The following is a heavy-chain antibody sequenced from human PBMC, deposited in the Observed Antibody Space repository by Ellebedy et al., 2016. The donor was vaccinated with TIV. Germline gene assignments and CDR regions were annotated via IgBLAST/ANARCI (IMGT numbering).Heavy chain of an antibody. CDR3: ARAGYDLYGMDV. CDR2: ISGSGGST. D-gene: IGHD5-12*01. CDR1: GFTFSSYA. V-gene: IGHV3-23*01. J-gene: IGHJ6*02. Sequence: GESLKISXAASGFTFSSYAMSWVRQAPGKGLEWVSAISGSGGSTYYADSVKGRFTISRDNSKNTLYLQMNSLRAEDTAVYYCARAGYDLYGMDVWGQGTTVTVSS.